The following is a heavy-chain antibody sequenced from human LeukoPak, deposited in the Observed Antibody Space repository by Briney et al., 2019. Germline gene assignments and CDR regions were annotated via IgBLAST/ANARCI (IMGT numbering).Heavy chain of an antibody. D-gene: IGHD6-13*01. V-gene: IGHV3-7*03. CDR2: IKQDGSEK. CDR1: GFTFSTYW. Sequence: PGGSLRLSCAASGFTFSTYWMTWVRQAPGKGLEWVANIKQDGSEKYYVDSVKGRFTISRDNAKNSLYLQMNSLRAEHTAMYYCARRIIADSYDAFEIWGQGTMVPVSS. CDR3: ARRIIADSYDAFEI. J-gene: IGHJ3*02.